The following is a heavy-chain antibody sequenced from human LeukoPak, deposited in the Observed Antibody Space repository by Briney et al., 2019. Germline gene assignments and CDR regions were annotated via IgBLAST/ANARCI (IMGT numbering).Heavy chain of an antibody. J-gene: IGHJ5*02. CDR3: ARVGYCTNGVCYPLDP. D-gene: IGHD2-8*01. V-gene: IGHV1-3*01. CDR2: INAGNGNT. CDR1: GYTFTGYY. Sequence: ASVKVSCTASGYTFTGYYMHWVRQAPGQRLEWMGWINAGNGNTKYSQKFQGRVTITRDTSASTAYMELSSLRSEDTAVYYCARVGYCTNGVCYPLDPWGQGTLVTVSS.